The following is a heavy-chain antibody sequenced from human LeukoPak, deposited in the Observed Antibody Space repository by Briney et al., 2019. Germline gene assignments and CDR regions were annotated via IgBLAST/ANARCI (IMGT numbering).Heavy chain of an antibody. D-gene: IGHD1-26*01. CDR2: ISWNSGSI. CDR1: GFTFDDYA. CDR3: AKGGSWELTNYFDY. J-gene: IGHJ4*02. Sequence: PGGSLRLSCAASGFTFDDYAMHWVRQAPGKGLEWVSGISWNSGSIGYADSVKGRFTISRDNAKNSLYLQMNSLRAEDMALYYCAKGGSWELTNYFDYWGQGTLVTVSS. V-gene: IGHV3-9*03.